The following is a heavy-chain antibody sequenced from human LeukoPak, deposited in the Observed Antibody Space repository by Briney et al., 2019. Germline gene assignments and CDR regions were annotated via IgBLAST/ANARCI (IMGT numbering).Heavy chain of an antibody. D-gene: IGHD6-6*01. CDR2: IYTSGST. J-gene: IGHJ6*03. CDR1: GGSISSYY. V-gene: IGHV4-4*07. Sequence: SETLSLTCTVSGGSISSYYWSWIRQPAGKGLEWIGRIYTSGSTNYNPSLKSRVTMSVDTSKNQFSLKLSSVTAADTAVYYCARDQSSSSHYYYYYMDVWGKGTTVTVSS. CDR3: ARDQSSSSHYYYYYMDV.